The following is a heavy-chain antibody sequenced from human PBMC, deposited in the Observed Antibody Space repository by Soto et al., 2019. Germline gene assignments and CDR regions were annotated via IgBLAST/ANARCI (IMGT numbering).Heavy chain of an antibody. D-gene: IGHD4-17*01. V-gene: IGHV4-39*01. CDR1: GGSISSSSYY. J-gene: IGHJ4*02. CDR2: IYYSGST. CDR3: ARLPYDYHYYFDY. Sequence: SETLSLTCTVSGGSISSSSYYWGWIRQPPGKGLEWIGSIYYSGSTYYNPSLKSRVTISVDTSKNQFSLKLSSVTAADTAVYYCARLPYDYHYYFDYWGQGTLVTVSS.